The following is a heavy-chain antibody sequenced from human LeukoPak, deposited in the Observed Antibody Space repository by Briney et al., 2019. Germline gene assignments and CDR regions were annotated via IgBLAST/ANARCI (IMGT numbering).Heavy chain of an antibody. V-gene: IGHV3-74*03. J-gene: IGHJ6*02. D-gene: IGHD4-23*01. Sequence: GGSLRLSCAASGFTFSSYRMHWVRQAPGQGLMWVSRISPDGSTTLYADSVKGRFTISRDNAKNTVYLQMNSLRDEDTAVYYCARAQRPPAQVTPRYYYFSIYVWGPGTTVTVSS. CDR2: ISPDGSTT. CDR3: ARAQRPPAQVTPRYYYFSIYV. CDR1: GFTFSSYR.